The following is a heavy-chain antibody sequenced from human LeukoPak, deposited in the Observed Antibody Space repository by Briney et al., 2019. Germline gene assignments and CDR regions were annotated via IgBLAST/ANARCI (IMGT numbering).Heavy chain of an antibody. CDR2: INPNNGGT. CDR1: GYTFTDYY. D-gene: IGHD6-19*01. J-gene: IGHJ4*02. CDR3: ARDLSSGWYRLFDY. V-gene: IGHV1-2*02. Sequence: ASVKVSCKASGYTFTDYYIHWVRQAPGQGLEWMGWINPNNGGTNYAQRFQGRVTMTRDTSISTAYMELSRLRSDDTAVYYCARDLSSGWYRLFDYWGQGTLVTVSS.